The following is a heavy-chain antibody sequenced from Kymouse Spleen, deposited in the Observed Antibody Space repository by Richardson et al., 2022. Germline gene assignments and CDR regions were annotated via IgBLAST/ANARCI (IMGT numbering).Heavy chain of an antibody. CDR2: IYYSGST. Sequence: QVQLQESGPGLVKPSETLSLTCTVSGGSISSYYWSWIRQPPGKGLEWIGYIYYSGSTNYNPSLKSRVTISVDTSKNQFSLKLSSVTAADTAVYYCASFTMVRGVDYWGQGTLVTVSS. V-gene: IGHV4-59*01. D-gene: IGHD3-10*01. J-gene: IGHJ4*02. CDR3: ASFTMVRGVDY. CDR1: GGSISSYY.